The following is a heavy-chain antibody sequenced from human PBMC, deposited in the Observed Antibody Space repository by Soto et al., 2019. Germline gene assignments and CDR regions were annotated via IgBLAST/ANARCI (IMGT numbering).Heavy chain of an antibody. D-gene: IGHD3-22*01. CDR2: IYHTGGT. CDR1: GVSISSDNW. CDR3: AKNSCHSRSCDTAFQI. J-gene: IGHJ3*02. V-gene: IGHV4-4*02. Sequence: QVQLQESGPGLVKPSGTLSLTCAVSGVSISSDNWWSWVRQPPGKGLEWMGEIYHTGGTFYNPSLKRHVTVSLPKPNRQFSRRLTSVTAADTAVYYCAKNSCHSRSCDTAFQIWGQGTPVTV.